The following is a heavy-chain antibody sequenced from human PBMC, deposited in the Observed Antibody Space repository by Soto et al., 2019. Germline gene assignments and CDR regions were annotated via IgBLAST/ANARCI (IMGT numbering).Heavy chain of an antibody. Sequence: QLQLQESGSGLVKPSQTLSLTCAVSGGSISSGGYSWSWIRQPPGKGLEWIGYIYHSGSTYYNPSLTRRATISVARSKNQFSLKLSSVPAADTAVYYGAGGPGVARNYWGQGTLVTVSS. CDR3: AGGPGVARNY. V-gene: IGHV4-30-2*01. CDR2: IYHSGST. CDR1: GGSISSGGYS. D-gene: IGHD5-12*01. J-gene: IGHJ4*02.